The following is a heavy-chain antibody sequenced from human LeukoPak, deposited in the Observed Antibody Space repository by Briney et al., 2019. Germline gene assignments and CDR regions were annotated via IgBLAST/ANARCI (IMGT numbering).Heavy chain of an antibody. J-gene: IGHJ4*02. CDR1: GGSISSYY. V-gene: IGHV4-4*07. CDR2: IYTSGST. CDR3: ARISPMITFGGVID. Sequence: SETLSLTCTVSGGSISSYYWSWTRRPAGKGLEWIGRIYTSGSTNYNPSLKSRVTMSVDTSKNQFSLKLSSVTAADTAVYYCARISPMITFGGVIDWGQGTLVTVSS. D-gene: IGHD3-16*02.